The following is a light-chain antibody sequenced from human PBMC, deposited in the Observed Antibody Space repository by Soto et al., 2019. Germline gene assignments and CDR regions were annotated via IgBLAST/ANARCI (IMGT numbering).Light chain of an antibody. CDR2: RNN. Sequence: QSVLTQPPSASGTPGQRVTISCSGSSSNIGSNFVYWYQQLPGTAPKLLIYRNNQRPSGVPDRFSGSKSGTSASLAISGLRSEDEADYYCTAWDGSRRSHVFGTGTKLTVL. CDR1: SSNIGSNF. J-gene: IGLJ1*01. CDR3: TAWDGSRRSHV. V-gene: IGLV1-47*01.